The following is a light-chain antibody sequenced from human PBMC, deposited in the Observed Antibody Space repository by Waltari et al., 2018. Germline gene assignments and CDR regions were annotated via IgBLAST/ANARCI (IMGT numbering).Light chain of an antibody. V-gene: IGLV8-61*01. CDR2: QRN. CDR1: SGSLSTTSY. CDR3: SLYMGSGIWV. Sequence: QTVVTQEPSLSVSPGGTVTLTCTLSSGSLSTTSYATWYQQTPGQAPRTLVYQRNSRSSGVPDRFSGSSLGNKAALTITGAQADDECDYYCSLYMGSGIWVFGGGTKLTVL. J-gene: IGLJ3*02.